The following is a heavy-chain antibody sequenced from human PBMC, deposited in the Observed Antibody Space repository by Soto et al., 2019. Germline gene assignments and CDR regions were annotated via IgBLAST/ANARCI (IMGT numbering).Heavy chain of an antibody. J-gene: IGHJ4*02. D-gene: IGHD3-10*01. Sequence: GGSLRLSCAASGFTFSDYYMSWIRQAPGKGLEWVSYVSSSSYTNYADSVKGRFTISRDNPKNSLFLQMNSLRDEDTAVYYCATSQDSGSFGTFDCWGQGTLVTV. CDR3: ATSQDSGSFGTFDC. V-gene: IGHV3-11*06. CDR2: VSSSSYT. CDR1: GFTFSDYY.